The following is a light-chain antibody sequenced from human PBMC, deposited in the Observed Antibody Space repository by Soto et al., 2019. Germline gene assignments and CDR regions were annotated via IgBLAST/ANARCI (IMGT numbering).Light chain of an antibody. CDR3: GSWDSSLSARYV. J-gene: IGLJ1*01. Sequence: QSVLTQPPSVSAAPGQKVTISCSGSSSNIGGNSVSWYQQLPGTAPTLLIYDDNKRPSGIPDRFSGSKSGTSATLGITGFQTGDEADYYCGSWDSSLSARYVFGTGTKVTVL. V-gene: IGLV1-51*01. CDR1: SSNIGGNS. CDR2: DDN.